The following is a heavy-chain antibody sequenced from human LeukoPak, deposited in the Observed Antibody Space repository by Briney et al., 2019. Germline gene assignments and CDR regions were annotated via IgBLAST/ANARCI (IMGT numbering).Heavy chain of an antibody. D-gene: IGHD3-10*01. V-gene: IGHV3-23*01. J-gene: IGHJ3*02. CDR2: ISGSGDST. Sequence: PGGSLRLSCAASGFTLSSYAMSWVRQAPGKGLEWVSVISGSGDSTYYADSVRGRFTISRDNSMITLYLQMNSLRAEDTAVYYCARDLSSGTYGIFDIWGQGTMVTVSS. CDR1: GFTLSSYA. CDR3: ARDLSSGTYGIFDI.